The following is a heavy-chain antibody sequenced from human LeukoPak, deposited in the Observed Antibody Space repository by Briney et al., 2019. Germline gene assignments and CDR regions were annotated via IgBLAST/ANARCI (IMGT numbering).Heavy chain of an antibody. Sequence: GGSLRLSCTASAFTFSSYGMHWVRQAPGKGLEWVAVIWCDGSNKYYADSVKGRFAISRDNSKNTLYLQMNSLRAEDTAVYYCARGEPADYWGQGTLVTVSS. V-gene: IGHV3-33*01. D-gene: IGHD1-26*01. CDR3: ARGEPADY. CDR2: IWCDGSNK. J-gene: IGHJ4*02. CDR1: AFTFSSYG.